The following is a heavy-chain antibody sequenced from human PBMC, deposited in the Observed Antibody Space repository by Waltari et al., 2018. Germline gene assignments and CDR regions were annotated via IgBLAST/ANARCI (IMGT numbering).Heavy chain of an antibody. CDR2: IIPIFGTT. CDR1: GGTFSSYA. V-gene: IGHV1-69*01. J-gene: IGHJ4*02. Sequence: QVQLVQSGAEVKKPGSSVKVSCKASGGTFSSYAISWVRQAPGQGLEWMGGIIPIFGTTNYAQKFQGRVTITADESTSTAYMELSSLRSEDTAVYYCARDGVVGDYYDSSGYYYVWGQGTLVTVSS. CDR3: ARDGVVGDYYDSSGYYYV. D-gene: IGHD3-22*01.